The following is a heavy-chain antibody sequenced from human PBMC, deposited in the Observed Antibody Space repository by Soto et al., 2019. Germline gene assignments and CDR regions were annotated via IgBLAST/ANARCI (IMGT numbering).Heavy chain of an antibody. CDR1: GFTFSSYW. CDR3: ARTPTSRYFGKGLRGDFDY. D-gene: IGHD3-9*01. Sequence: GGSLRLSCAASGFTFSSYWMSWVRQAPGKGLEWVANIKQDGSEKYYVDSVKGRFTISRDNAKNSLYLQMNSLRAGDTAVYYCARTPTSRYFGKGLRGDFDYWGQGTLVTVSS. J-gene: IGHJ4*02. CDR2: IKQDGSEK. V-gene: IGHV3-7*01.